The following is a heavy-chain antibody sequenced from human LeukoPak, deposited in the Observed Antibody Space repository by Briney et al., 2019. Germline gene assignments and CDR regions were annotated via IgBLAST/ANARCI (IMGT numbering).Heavy chain of an antibody. CDR2: TNPSSGYR. D-gene: IGHD6-13*01. J-gene: IGHJ4*02. Sequence: EASVKVSCKASGFTFSNYFIHWVRQAPGQGLEWMVTTNPSSGYRISAQKFQGRVTMTSDTSTSTVYMELSSLRSDDTAVYYCAREARSMPAPEKHFDYWGQGTQVTVSS. CDR3: AREARSMPAPEKHFDY. CDR1: GFTFSNYF. V-gene: IGHV1-46*01.